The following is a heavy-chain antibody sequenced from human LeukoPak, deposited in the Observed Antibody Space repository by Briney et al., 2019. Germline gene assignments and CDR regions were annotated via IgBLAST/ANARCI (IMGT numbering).Heavy chain of an antibody. CDR2: ISSSSSYI. D-gene: IGHD2-15*01. CDR3: ARDYVVVVVAAPNYYGMDV. CDR1: GFTFSSYS. V-gene: IGHV3-21*01. Sequence: GGSLRLSCAASGFTFSSYSMNWVRQAPGKGLEWVSSISSSSSYIYYADSVKGRFTISRDNAKNSLYLQRNSLRAEDTAVYYCARDYVVVVVAAPNYYGMDVWGQGTTVTVSS. J-gene: IGHJ6*02.